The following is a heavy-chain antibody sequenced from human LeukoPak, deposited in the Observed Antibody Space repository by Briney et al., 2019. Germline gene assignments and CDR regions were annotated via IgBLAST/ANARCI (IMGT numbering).Heavy chain of an antibody. Sequence: GGSLRLSCAASGITVSSNYMSWVRQPPGKGLEWVSIIYSGGTTYYADSVQRRFPISRDNSKNTVYLQMNSLRVEEPAVYYCARDPRTTGKSNYGMDVWGQGTTVTVSS. D-gene: IGHD4-17*01. CDR2: IYSGGTT. V-gene: IGHV3-53*01. CDR3: ARDPRTTGKSNYGMDV. J-gene: IGHJ6*02. CDR1: GITVSSNY.